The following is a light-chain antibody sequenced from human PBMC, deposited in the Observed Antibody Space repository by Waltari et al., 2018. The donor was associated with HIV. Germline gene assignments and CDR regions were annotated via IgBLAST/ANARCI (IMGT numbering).Light chain of an antibody. CDR1: HTINKL. CDR3: QQYDNLPS. J-gene: IGKJ5*01. Sequence: DILLTQSPSTLAAFVGDRVTITCRASHTINKLLAWYQQRPGDPPKLLITKASTLEVGVPTRFRGRGSETEFTLTIDTLQPDDFAVYYCQQYDNLPSFGQGTRLE. V-gene: IGKV1-5*03. CDR2: KAS.